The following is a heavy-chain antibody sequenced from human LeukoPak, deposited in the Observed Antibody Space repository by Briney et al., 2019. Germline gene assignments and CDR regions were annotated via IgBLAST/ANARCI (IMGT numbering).Heavy chain of an antibody. Sequence: RGSVKVSCKASGYTFSDFYMHWVRQAPGQGLEWVGWINPNSGGTKYLQKFQGRVTLTRDTPISTPYMELTRLTSDDTAVYYCAREPLAIVGASVAFDIWGQGTMVAVSS. CDR1: GYTFSDFY. V-gene: IGHV1-2*02. D-gene: IGHD1-26*01. CDR2: INPNSGGT. CDR3: AREPLAIVGASVAFDI. J-gene: IGHJ3*02.